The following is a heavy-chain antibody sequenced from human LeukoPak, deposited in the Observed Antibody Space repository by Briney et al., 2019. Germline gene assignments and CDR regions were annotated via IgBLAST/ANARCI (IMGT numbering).Heavy chain of an antibody. CDR2: IKKDGSER. V-gene: IGHV3-7*01. D-gene: IGHD3-3*01. J-gene: IGHJ4*02. CDR1: GFTFSSYW. CDR3: AKDWRKANY. Sequence: PGGSLRLSCAASGFTFSSYWMSWVRQAPGKGLEWVANIKKDGSERYYVDSVKGRFTISRDNAKNSLYLQMNSLRAEDTAVYYCAKDWRKANYWGQGTLVTVSS.